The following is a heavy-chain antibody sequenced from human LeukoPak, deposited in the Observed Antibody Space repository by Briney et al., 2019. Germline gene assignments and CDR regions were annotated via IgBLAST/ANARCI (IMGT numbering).Heavy chain of an antibody. CDR2: FDPEDGET. CDR3: ATAQVRALVPAAIWFDP. Sequence: ASVKVSCKVSGYTLTESSMHWVRQAPGKGLEWMGGFDPEDGETIYAQKSQGRVTMTEDTSTDTAYMELSSLRSEDTAVYYCATAQVRALVPAAIWFDPWAREPWSPSPQ. D-gene: IGHD2-2*01. J-gene: IGHJ5*02. V-gene: IGHV1-24*01. CDR1: GYTLTESS.